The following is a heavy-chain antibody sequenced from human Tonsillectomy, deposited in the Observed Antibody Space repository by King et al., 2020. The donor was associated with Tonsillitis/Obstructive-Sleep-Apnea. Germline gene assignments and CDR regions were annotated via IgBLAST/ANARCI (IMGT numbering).Heavy chain of an antibody. D-gene: IGHD6-6*01. CDR3: ARDYTSSPYYYYYMDV. CDR2: INHSGST. J-gene: IGHJ6*03. V-gene: IGHV4-34*01. CDR1: GGSFSGYY. Sequence: VQLQQWGAGLLKPSGTLSLTCAVYGGSFSGYYWSWIRQPPGKGLEWIGEINHSGSTNYNPSLKSRVTISVDTSKNQFSLDLSSVTAADTAVYYCARDYTSSPYYYYYMDVWGKGTTVTVS.